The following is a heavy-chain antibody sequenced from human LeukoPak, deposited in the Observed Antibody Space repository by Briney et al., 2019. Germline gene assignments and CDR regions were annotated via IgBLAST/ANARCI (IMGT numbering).Heavy chain of an antibody. J-gene: IGHJ6*02. CDR1: GFTFSSYP. D-gene: IGHD3-3*01. V-gene: IGHV3-30*09. CDR2: ISYDGNNK. Sequence: SGGSLRLSCAASGFTFSSYPMHWVRQAPGKGLGWVAVISYDGNNKYYAESVKGRFAISRDNSKNTLYLQMNSLRAEDTAVYYCARDPRDGLWSGYRFDYYDGMDVWGQGTTVTVSS. CDR3: ARDPRDGLWSGYRFDYYDGMDV.